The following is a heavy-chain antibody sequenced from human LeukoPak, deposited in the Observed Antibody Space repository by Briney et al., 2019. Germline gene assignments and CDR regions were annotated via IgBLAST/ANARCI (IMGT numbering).Heavy chain of an antibody. J-gene: IGHJ6*03. V-gene: IGHV3-7*01. CDR1: GYTFSTYW. CDR2: INQDGSEK. Sequence: GGSLRLSCAASGYTFSTYWMNWVRQAPGKGLEWVANINQDGSEKYYEDSVRGRFTISRDNAKNSLYLQTNSLRAEDTAVYYCARLVAPFYYYIDVWGKGTTVTVSS. CDR3: ARLVAPFYYYIDV. D-gene: IGHD2-15*01.